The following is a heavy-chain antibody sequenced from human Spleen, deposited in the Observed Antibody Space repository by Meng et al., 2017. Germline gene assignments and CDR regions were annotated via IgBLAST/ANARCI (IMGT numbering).Heavy chain of an antibody. CDR3: ARKGLGLGFDY. D-gene: IGHD6-19*01. J-gene: IGHJ4*02. V-gene: IGHV4-34*01. Sequence: QVQLQQWGAGLLKPSETLSLTCAVYGGSSSGYYWSWIRQPPGKGLEWIGEINHSGSTNYNPSLKSRVTISVDTSKNQFSLKLSSVTAADTAVYYCARKGLGLGFDYWGQGTLVTVSS. CDR1: GGSSSGYY. CDR2: INHSGST.